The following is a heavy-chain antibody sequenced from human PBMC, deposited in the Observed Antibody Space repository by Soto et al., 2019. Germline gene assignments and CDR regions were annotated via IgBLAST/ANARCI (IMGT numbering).Heavy chain of an antibody. V-gene: IGHV4-39*01. J-gene: IGHJ4*02. CDR3: SRPRAYGSGSYIDY. CDR1: DCSISSSNYY. D-gene: IGHD3-10*01. Sequence: PSETLSLTCIVSDCSISSSNYYWGWIRQPPGRGLEWLASIYYNGTTYYNPSLKSRVTIFVDTSRNQFSLKLSSVTASDTAVYYCSRPRAYGSGSYIDYWGQGTLVTVPQ. CDR2: IYYNGTT.